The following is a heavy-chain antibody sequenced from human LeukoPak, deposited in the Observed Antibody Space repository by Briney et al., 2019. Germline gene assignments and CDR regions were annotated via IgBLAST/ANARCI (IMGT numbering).Heavy chain of an antibody. V-gene: IGHV3-11*04. CDR3: ARDLRDGYNLDY. CDR1: GFTFSDYY. CDR2: ISSSGSTI. D-gene: IGHD5-24*01. J-gene: IGHJ4*02. Sequence: GGSLRLSCAASGFTFSDYYMSWIRQAPGKGPEWVSYISSSGSTIYYADSVKGRFTISRDNAKNSLYLQMNSLRAEDTAVYYCARDLRDGYNLDYWGQGTLVTVSS.